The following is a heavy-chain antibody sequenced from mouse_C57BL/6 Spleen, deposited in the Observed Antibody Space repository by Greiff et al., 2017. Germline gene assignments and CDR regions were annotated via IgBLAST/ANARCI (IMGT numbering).Heavy chain of an antibody. CDR3: ARYNGSSYWYFDD. CDR1: GYAFSSSW. V-gene: IGHV1-82*01. CDR2: IYPGAGDT. Sequence: VKLQESGPELVKPGASVKISCKASGYAFSSSWMNWVKQRPGKGLEWIGRIYPGAGDTNYNGKFKGKATLTADKSSSPAYMQLSSLTSEDSAVYFCARYNGSSYWYFDDWGTGTTVTVSA. J-gene: IGHJ1*03. D-gene: IGHD1-1*01.